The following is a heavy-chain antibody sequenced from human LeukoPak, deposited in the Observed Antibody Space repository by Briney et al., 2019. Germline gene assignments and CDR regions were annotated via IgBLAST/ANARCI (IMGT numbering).Heavy chain of an antibody. CDR3: AKTTTGYSSGRFPGWPVDY. V-gene: IGHV3-23*01. J-gene: IGHJ4*02. CDR1: GFTFSSYA. D-gene: IGHD6-19*01. Sequence: GGSLRLSCAASGFTFSSYAMDWVRHAPGKGLEWLSGIFRSGGSTHYADSVKGRFTISRDNSNTTVYLQMNSLSDEDTAVYYCAKTTTGYSSGRFPGWPVDYWGQGTLVTVSS. CDR2: IFRSGGST.